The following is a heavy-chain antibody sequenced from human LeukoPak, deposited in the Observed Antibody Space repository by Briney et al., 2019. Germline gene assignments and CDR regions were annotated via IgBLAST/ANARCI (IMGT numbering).Heavy chain of an antibody. D-gene: IGHD3-10*01. CDR1: GFIFRSYG. CDR2: IRHDGSNE. CDR3: ANDGGRFARDF. V-gene: IGHV3-30*02. Sequence: GGSLRLSCLASGFIFRSYGMYWVRQSPGKGLEWVAFIRHDGSNEYYADSVKGRFNTSRDNSKNTLDLQMNSLRVEDTALYYCANDGGRFARDFWGQGTLVTVSS. J-gene: IGHJ4*02.